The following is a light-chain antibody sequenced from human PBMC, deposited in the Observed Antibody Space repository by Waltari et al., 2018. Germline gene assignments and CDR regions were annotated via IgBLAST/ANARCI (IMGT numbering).Light chain of an antibody. CDR2: EAS. Sequence: DIVLTQSPGTLYLSPGEGATLSCSASQTIENNYLAWYQHKPGQAPRLLMYEASSWATGVPDRFRGSGSGRDFTLSISRLEPEDFATYYCQQSGTSPFTFGPGTTVAFK. V-gene: IGKV3-20*01. J-gene: IGKJ3*01. CDR3: QQSGTSPFT. CDR1: QTIENNY.